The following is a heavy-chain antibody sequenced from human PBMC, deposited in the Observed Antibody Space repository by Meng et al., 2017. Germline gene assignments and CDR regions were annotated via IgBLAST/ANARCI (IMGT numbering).Heavy chain of an antibody. CDR3: AREIAAAYCGGDCYL. V-gene: IGHV1-69*01. J-gene: IGHJ5*02. D-gene: IGHD2-21*02. CDR2: IIPIFGTA. CDR1: GGTLTSYA. Sequence: QVQLVQSGAEGKKPGASVKVPCKASGGTLTSYAISWVRQAPGRGLEWMGGIIPIFGTANYAQKFQGRVTITADESTSTAYMELSSLRSEDTAVYYCAREIAAAYCGGDCYLWGQGTLVTVSS.